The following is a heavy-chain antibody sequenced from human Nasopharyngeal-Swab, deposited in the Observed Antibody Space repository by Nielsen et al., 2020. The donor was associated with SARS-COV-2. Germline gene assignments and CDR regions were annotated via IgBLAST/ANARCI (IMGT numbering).Heavy chain of an antibody. CDR3: ARYCSTTSCPRGFDY. D-gene: IGHD2-2*01. CDR1: GFTFSSYA. V-gene: IGHV3-30*04. CDR2: ISYDGSNK. J-gene: IGHJ4*02. Sequence: GGSLRLSCAASGFTFSSYAMHWVRQAPGKGLEWVAVISYDGSNKYYADSVKGRFTISRDNSKNTLYLQMNSLRAEDTAVYYCARYCSTTSCPRGFDYWGQGTLVTASS.